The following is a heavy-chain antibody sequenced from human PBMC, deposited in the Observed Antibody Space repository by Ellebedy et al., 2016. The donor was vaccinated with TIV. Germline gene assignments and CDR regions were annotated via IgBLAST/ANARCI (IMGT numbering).Heavy chain of an antibody. CDR2: IVGSGGSR. CDR3: ARDRSLVRGDV. D-gene: IGHD3-10*01. Sequence: GESLKISCAASGFRFSSYAMSWVRQAPGKGLEWVSGIVGSGGSRYADSVKGRFTISRDNAKNSLYLQMTSLRAEDTAVYFCARDRSLVRGDVWGQGTTVTVSS. V-gene: IGHV3-23*01. CDR1: GFRFSSYA. J-gene: IGHJ6*02.